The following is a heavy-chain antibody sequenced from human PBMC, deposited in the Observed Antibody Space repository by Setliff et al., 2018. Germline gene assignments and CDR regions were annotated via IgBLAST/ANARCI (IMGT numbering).Heavy chain of an antibody. CDR2: ISGSGGNT. J-gene: IGHJ4*02. V-gene: IGHV3-23*01. D-gene: IGHD2-2*01. CDR3: AKDWNPSTYWYTDYFDS. CDR1: GFTFSSYS. Sequence: GGSLRLSCAASGFTFSSYSMNWVRQAPGKGLEWVSAISGSGGNTYYADSVKGRFTISRDNSNNTLYLQMNSLRADDTATYYCAKDWNPSTYWYTDYFDSWGQGTLVTVSS.